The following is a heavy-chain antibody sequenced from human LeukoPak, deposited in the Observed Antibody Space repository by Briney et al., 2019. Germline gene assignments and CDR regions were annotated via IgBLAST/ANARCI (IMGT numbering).Heavy chain of an antibody. J-gene: IGHJ4*02. V-gene: IGHV3-33*01. D-gene: IGHD6-13*01. CDR1: GFTFSSYG. CDR2: IWYDGSNK. CDR3: ARGDSSSWYEEYY. Sequence: GRSLRLSCAASGFTFSSYGMHWVRQAPGKGLEWVAVIWYDGSNKYYADSVKGRFTISRDNSKNTLYLQMNSLRTEDTAVYYCARGDSSSWYEEYYWGQGTLVTVSS.